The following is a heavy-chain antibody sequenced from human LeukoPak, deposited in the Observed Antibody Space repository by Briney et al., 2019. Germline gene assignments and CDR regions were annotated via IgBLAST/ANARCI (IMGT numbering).Heavy chain of an antibody. D-gene: IGHD3-3*01. V-gene: IGHV1-69*04. J-gene: IGHJ3*02. CDR3: ARGWSRITIFGVVIEDAFEI. Sequence: SVKVSCKASGGTFSSYAISWVRQAPGQGLEWMGRIIPILGIANYAQKFQGRVTITADKSTSTAYMELSSLRSEDTAVYYCARGWSRITIFGVVIEDAFEIWGQGTMVTVSS. CDR2: IIPILGIA. CDR1: GGTFSSYA.